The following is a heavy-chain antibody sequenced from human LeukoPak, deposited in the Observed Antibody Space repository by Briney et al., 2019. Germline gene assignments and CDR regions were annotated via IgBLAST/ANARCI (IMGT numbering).Heavy chain of an antibody. CDR3: AKAPVTTCRGAFCYPFDY. D-gene: IGHD2-15*01. CDR2: ISSSSIYI. V-gene: IGHV3-21*04. J-gene: IGHJ4*02. Sequence: GGSLRLSCSASGFTFSTYSMNWVRQAPGKGLEWVSSISSSSIYIYYADSLKGRFTISRDNAKNSLFLQMNRLRPEDAAVYYCAKAPVTTCRGAFCYPFDYWGLGTLVTVSS. CDR1: GFTFSTYS.